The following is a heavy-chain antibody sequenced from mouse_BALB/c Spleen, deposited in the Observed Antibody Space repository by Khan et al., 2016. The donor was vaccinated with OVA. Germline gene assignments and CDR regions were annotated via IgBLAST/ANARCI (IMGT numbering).Heavy chain of an antibody. D-gene: IGHD4-1*01. CDR2: ISYSGST. CDR3: ASELGRYYALDY. J-gene: IGHJ4*01. V-gene: IGHV3-2*02. Sequence: EVQLQESGPGLVKPSQSLSLTCTVTGYSITSHYAWNWIRQFPGNKLEWMGYISYSGSTTYNPSLKSRISITRDTSKDQFFLQLKSVTSEDTATYYCASELGRYYALDYWGQGTSVTVSS. CDR1: GYSITSHYA.